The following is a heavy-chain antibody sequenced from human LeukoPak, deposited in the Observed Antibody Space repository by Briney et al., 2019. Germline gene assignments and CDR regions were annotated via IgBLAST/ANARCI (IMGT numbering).Heavy chain of an antibody. CDR2: FDPEDGET. V-gene: IGHV1-24*01. Sequence: ASVKVSCKVSAYTLTELSMHLVRQAPGKGLEWMGGFDPEDGETIYAQKFQGRVIMTEDPSTDTAYMELSSLRSDDTAVYYCATSIYAARTIFGVVTILPFDYWGQGTLVPVSS. CDR3: ATSIYAARTIFGVVTILPFDY. J-gene: IGHJ4*02. CDR1: AYTLTELS. D-gene: IGHD3-3*01.